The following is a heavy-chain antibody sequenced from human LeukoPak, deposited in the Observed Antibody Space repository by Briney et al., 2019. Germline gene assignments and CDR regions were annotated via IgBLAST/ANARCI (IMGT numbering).Heavy chain of an antibody. V-gene: IGHV4-4*07. CDR1: GGPLSSYY. Sequence: KPSETLSLPRTLSGGPLSSYYWRWLRQPARQGREWIGRIYTSGSTNYNPSLKSRVTMSVDTSKDQFSLKLGTVTAAYTAVYYCARVGSTSCFDPWGQGTLVPVSS. CDR3: ARVGSTSCFDP. J-gene: IGHJ5*02. D-gene: IGHD2-2*01. CDR2: IYTSGST.